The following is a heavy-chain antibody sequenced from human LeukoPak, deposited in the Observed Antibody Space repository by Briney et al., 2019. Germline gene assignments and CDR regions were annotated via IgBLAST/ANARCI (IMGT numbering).Heavy chain of an antibody. Sequence: AETQSLTCALYGGSFSGYYWSWISQPPRKGLEWIGEINHSGSTNYNPSLKSRVDISVDTSKNQFSLKLSSVTAADTAVYYCASCGGDCYSNAFDICGQGAMLADSS. CDR1: GGSFSGYY. D-gene: IGHD2-21*02. V-gene: IGHV4-34*01. CDR2: INHSGST. CDR3: ASCGGDCYSNAFDI. J-gene: IGHJ3*02.